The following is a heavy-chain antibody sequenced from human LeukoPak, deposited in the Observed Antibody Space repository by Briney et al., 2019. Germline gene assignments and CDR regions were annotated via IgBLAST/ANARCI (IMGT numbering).Heavy chain of an antibody. V-gene: IGHV3-23*01. Sequence: GGSLRLSCAASGFTFSSYAMSWVRQAPGKGLEWVSAISGSGGSTYYADSVKGRFTISRDNSKNTLYLQMNSLRAEDTAVYYCAKDHQKAKYDLWSGYSNLEGYFDYWGQGTLVTVSS. CDR3: AKDHQKAKYDLWSGYSNLEGYFDY. D-gene: IGHD3-3*01. CDR1: GFTFSSYA. J-gene: IGHJ4*02. CDR2: ISGSGGST.